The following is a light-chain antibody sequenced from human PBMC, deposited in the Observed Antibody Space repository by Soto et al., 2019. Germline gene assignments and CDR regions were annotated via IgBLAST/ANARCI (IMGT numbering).Light chain of an antibody. Sequence: EIVLTHSPATLSLSPWEIATLSCRASQSVSSYLAWYQQKPGQAPRLLIYGASSRATGIPDRFSGSGSGTDFTLTISRLEPEDFAVYYCQQYGSSPRTFGQGTKVDIK. CDR3: QQYGSSPRT. V-gene: IGKV3-20*01. J-gene: IGKJ1*01. CDR2: GAS. CDR1: QSVSSY.